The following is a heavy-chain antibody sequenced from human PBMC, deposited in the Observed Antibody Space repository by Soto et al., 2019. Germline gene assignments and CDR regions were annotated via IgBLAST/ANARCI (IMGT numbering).Heavy chain of an antibody. D-gene: IGHD2-15*01. V-gene: IGHV4-34*01. CDR1: GGSFSGYY. Sequence: SETLSLTCAVYGGSFSGYYWSWIRQPPGKGLEWIGEINHSGSTNYNPSLKSRVTISVDTSKNQFSLKLSSVTAADTAVYYCARARECSGGSCYDYWGQGTLVTVSS. CDR3: ARARECSGGSCYDY. J-gene: IGHJ4*02. CDR2: INHSGST.